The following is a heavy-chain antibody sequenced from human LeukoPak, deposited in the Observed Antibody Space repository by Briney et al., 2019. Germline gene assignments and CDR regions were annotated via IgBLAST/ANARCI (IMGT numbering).Heavy chain of an antibody. Sequence: SETLSVTCTVSGGSISSGSYYWSRIRQPPGEGLEWIGEINHSGSTNYNPSLKRRVTISVDTSKNQFSLKLSSVTAADTAVYYCATGIAAAARGWFDPWGQGTLVTVSS. V-gene: IGHV4-39*07. CDR3: ATGIAAAARGWFDP. D-gene: IGHD6-13*01. CDR2: INHSGST. CDR1: GGSISSGSYY. J-gene: IGHJ5*02.